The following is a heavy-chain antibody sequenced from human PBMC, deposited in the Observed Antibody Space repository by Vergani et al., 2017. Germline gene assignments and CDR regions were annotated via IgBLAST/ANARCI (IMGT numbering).Heavy chain of an antibody. V-gene: IGHV4-38-2*01. Sequence: QVQLQESGPGLVKPSETLSLTCAVSGYSISSGYYWGWIRQPPGKGLEWIGSIYHSGSTYYNPSLKSRVTISVDTSKNQFSLKLSSVTAADTAVYYCARFSGAAAGTFDYWGQGTLVTVSS. CDR3: ARFSGAAAGTFDY. CDR1: GYSISSGYY. J-gene: IGHJ4*02. CDR2: IYHSGST. D-gene: IGHD6-13*01.